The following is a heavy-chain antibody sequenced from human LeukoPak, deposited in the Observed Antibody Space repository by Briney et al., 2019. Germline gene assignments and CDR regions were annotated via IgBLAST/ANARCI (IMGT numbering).Heavy chain of an antibody. D-gene: IGHD1-26*01. V-gene: IGHV3-48*01. J-gene: IGHJ5*02. Sequence: GGSLRLSCAASGFTFSSYAMTWVRQAPAKGLEWVSYISSSSSTIYYADCVKGRFTISTDNAKNSLYLQLNSLRAADTAVYSCARSLVVGATYPYHWGQGTLVTVSS. CDR2: ISSSSSTI. CDR1: GFTFSSYA. CDR3: ARSLVVGATYPYH.